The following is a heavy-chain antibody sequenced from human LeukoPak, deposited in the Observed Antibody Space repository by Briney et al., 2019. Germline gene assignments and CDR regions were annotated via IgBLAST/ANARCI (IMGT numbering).Heavy chain of an antibody. V-gene: IGHV4-59*01. D-gene: IGHD2-2*01. CDR3: ASLLNPATYNWFDP. CDR1: GGSISSYY. Sequence: PSETLSLTCTVSGGSISSYYWSWIRQPPGKGLEWIGYIYYRGSTNYNPSLKSRVTISVDTSKNQFSLKLSSVTAADTAVYYCASLLNPATYNWFDPWGQGTLVTVSS. J-gene: IGHJ5*02. CDR2: IYYRGST.